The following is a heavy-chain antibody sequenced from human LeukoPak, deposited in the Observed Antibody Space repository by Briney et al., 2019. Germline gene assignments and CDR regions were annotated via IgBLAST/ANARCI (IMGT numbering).Heavy chain of an antibody. J-gene: IGHJ6*02. CDR1: GFIFSTYP. V-gene: IGHV3-23*01. CDR3: AKDKHDFYPWYGMDV. CDR2: ITGSGDGT. Sequence: PGGSLRLSCAASGFIFSTYPMSWVRQAPGKGLEWVSAITGSGDGTFYADSVKGRCTISRDNSKNTLSLQMNTLRAEDTAVYYCAKDKHDFYPWYGMDVWGQGTTVTVSS. D-gene: IGHD3-3*01.